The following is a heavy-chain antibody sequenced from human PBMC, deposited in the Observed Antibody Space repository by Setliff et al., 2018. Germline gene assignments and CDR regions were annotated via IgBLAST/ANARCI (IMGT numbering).Heavy chain of an antibody. Sequence: LSLTCAVCGGAFSGYNWNWIRQPPGKGLEWIGEINHYGSANYNASLKSRVTMSVDTSKNQFSLKLTSVTAADTAVYYCAKGGGRYHSASWGQGTLVTVSS. CDR2: INHYGSA. D-gene: IGHD1-26*01. J-gene: IGHJ4*02. V-gene: IGHV4-34*01. CDR3: AKGGGRYHSAS. CDR1: GGAFSGYN.